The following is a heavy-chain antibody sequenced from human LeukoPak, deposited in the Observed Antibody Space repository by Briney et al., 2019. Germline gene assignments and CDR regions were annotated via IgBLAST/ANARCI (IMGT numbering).Heavy chain of an antibody. Sequence: SETLSLTCTVSGGSISSGDYYWSWIRQPPGKGLEWIGYIYHSGSTYYNPSLKSRVTISVDRSKNQFSLKLSSVTAADTAVYYCARSYDYVWGSYRSFRYGMDVWGQGTTVTVSS. V-gene: IGHV4-30-2*01. CDR2: IYHSGST. CDR1: GGSISSGDYY. D-gene: IGHD3-16*02. J-gene: IGHJ6*02. CDR3: ARSYDYVWGSYRSFRYGMDV.